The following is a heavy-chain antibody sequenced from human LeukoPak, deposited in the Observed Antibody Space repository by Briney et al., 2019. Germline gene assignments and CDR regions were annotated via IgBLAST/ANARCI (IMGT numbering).Heavy chain of an antibody. CDR3: ARGHRVSVNTYYHYGMDV. D-gene: IGHD5/OR15-5a*01. J-gene: IGHJ6*02. CDR1: GHTFITYD. CDR2: LNPNSGKT. V-gene: IGHV1-8*01. Sequence: GASVKVSCKAPGHTFITYDINWVRQASGQGLEWLGWLNPNSGKTAFAQKFQGRVSLTSDTSMSTAYMELSSLTAEDTAVYYCARGHRVSVNTYYHYGMDVWGQGTSVTVSS.